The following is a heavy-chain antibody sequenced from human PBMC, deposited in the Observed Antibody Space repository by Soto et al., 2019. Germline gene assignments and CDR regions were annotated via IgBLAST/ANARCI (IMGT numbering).Heavy chain of an antibody. CDR2: ISGSGGST. J-gene: IGHJ5*02. D-gene: IGHD3-10*01. Sequence: GSLRHSCAASGFTFSSYAMSWLRQAPGKGLEWVSAISGSGGSTYYADSVKGRFTISRDKSKNTLYLQMNSLRAEDTAVYYCAKDPNYGSWNYQLAHNWFDPWCQETLVTVSS. CDR3: AKDPNYGSWNYQLAHNWFDP. V-gene: IGHV3-23*01. CDR1: GFTFSSYA.